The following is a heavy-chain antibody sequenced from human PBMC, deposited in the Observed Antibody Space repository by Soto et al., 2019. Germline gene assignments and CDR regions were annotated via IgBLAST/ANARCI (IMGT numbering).Heavy chain of an antibody. CDR1: GASISTYY. V-gene: IGHV4-59*01. D-gene: IGHD3-16*01. J-gene: IGHJ5*02. CDR2: IYYSGST. Sequence: SETLSLTCSVSGASISTYYWSWIRQPPGKGLEWIGHIYYSGSTKYNPSLKSRVTISIDTSKNQLSLKLSSLTAADTAVYFCARGPIMTTFGGVPEALNWFDPWGQGTLVTVSS. CDR3: ARGPIMTTFGGVPEALNWFDP.